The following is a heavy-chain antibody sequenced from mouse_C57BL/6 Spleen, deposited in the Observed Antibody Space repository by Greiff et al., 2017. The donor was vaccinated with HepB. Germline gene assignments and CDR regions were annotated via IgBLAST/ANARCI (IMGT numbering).Heavy chain of an antibody. J-gene: IGHJ2*01. CDR2: ISYDGSN. Sequence: EVQLVESGPGLVKPSQSLSLTCSVTGYSITSGYYWNWIRQFPGNKLEWMGYISYDGSNNYNPSLKNRISITRDTSKNQFFLKLKSVTTEDTATYACARDKTPLRGFDYWGQGTTLTVSS. V-gene: IGHV3-6*01. CDR3: ARDKTPLRGFDY. CDR1: GYSITSGYY.